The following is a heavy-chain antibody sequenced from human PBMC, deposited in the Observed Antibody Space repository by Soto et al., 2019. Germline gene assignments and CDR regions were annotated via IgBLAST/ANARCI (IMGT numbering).Heavy chain of an antibody. J-gene: IGHJ4*02. V-gene: IGHV1-18*01. CDR3: ARDMGGYYFEPNDY. CDR1: GYTFTSYG. Sequence: ASVKVTCKTSGYTFTSYGISWVRQAPGQGLEWMGWITANNVNTNYAQKFQGRVTMTTDTSTATAYMELRSLRSDDTAVYYCARDMGGYYFEPNDYWGQGTLVTVSS. D-gene: IGHD3-22*01. CDR2: ITANNVNT.